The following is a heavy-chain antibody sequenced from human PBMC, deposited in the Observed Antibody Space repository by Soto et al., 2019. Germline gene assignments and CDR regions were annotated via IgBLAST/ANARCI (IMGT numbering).Heavy chain of an antibody. CDR2: ISYDGSNK. CDR3: ACGSWTFDY. Sequence: PGGSLRLSCAASGFTFSIYAMQWVRHAPGKGLEWVAVISYDGSNKYYADSVKGRFTISRDNSKNTLYLQMNSLRAEDTAVYYCACGSWTFDYWGQGTLVTVSS. V-gene: IGHV3-30-3*01. J-gene: IGHJ4*02. CDR1: GFTFSIYA. D-gene: IGHD6-13*01.